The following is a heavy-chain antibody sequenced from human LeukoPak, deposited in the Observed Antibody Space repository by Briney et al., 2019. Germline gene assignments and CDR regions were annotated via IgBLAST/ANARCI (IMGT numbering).Heavy chain of an antibody. CDR2: ISGHNDDT. J-gene: IGHJ6*03. CDR3: ARAGYCSGGSCYPYYYYYYMDV. D-gene: IGHD2-15*01. Sequence: GASVKVSCKASGYTFTSYAISCVRQAPGQGLEWMGWISGHNDDTNYAQRLQGRVTMTTDTSTSTAYMELRSLRSDDTAVYYCARAGYCSGGSCYPYYYYYYMDVWGKGTTVTVSS. CDR1: GYTFTSYA. V-gene: IGHV1-18*01.